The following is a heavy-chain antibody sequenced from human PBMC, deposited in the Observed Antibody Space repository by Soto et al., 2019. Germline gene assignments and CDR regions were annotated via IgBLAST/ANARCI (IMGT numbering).Heavy chain of an antibody. J-gene: IGHJ4*02. Sequence: QITLQESGPTLVKPTQTLTLTRTFSGFSLTTSAVAVGWIRQPPGMALEWLAIVYGNDDKYYTPSLKSRLTITKDNSKNQVVLTLTDMDPEDTATYSCVRRYDPYYFDFWGQGTLVTVSS. D-gene: IGHD1-1*01. V-gene: IGHV2-5*01. CDR3: VRRYDPYYFDF. CDR2: VYGNDDK. CDR1: GFSLTTSAVA.